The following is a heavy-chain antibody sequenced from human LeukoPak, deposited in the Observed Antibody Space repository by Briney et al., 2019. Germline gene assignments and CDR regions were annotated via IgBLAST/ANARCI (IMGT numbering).Heavy chain of an antibody. CDR1: GSTFSSYS. V-gene: IGHV3-21*01. CDR2: ISSSSSYI. J-gene: IGHJ4*02. Sequence: PGGSLRLSCAASGSTFSSYSMNWVRQAPGKGLEWVSSISSSSSYIYYADSVKGRFTISRDNAKNSLYLQMNSLRAEDTAVYYCAKSTARLGGDWSFDYWGQGTLVTVSS. D-gene: IGHD3-16*01. CDR3: AKSTARLGGDWSFDY.